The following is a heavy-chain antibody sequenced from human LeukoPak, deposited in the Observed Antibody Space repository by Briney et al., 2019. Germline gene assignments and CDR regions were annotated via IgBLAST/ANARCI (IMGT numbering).Heavy chain of an antibody. V-gene: IGHV3-30-3*01. D-gene: IGHD2/OR15-2a*01. Sequence: GGSLRLSCAASGFTFSSYAMHWVRQAPGKGLEWVAVISYDGSNKYYADSVKGRFTISRDNSKNTLYLQMNSLRAEDTAVYYCARQGDPRFYYYFDYWGQGTLVTVSS. CDR3: ARQGDPRFYYYFDY. CDR1: GFTFSSYA. J-gene: IGHJ4*02. CDR2: ISYDGSNK.